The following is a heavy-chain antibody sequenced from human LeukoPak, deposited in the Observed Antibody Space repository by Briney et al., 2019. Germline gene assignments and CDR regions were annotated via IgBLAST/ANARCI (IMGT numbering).Heavy chain of an antibody. CDR2: ISSSSSTI. J-gene: IGHJ3*02. V-gene: IGHV3-48*01. CDR3: AKSPYDFWSGYLGSGGAFDI. CDR1: GFTFSSYS. D-gene: IGHD3-3*01. Sequence: GGSLRLSCAASGFTFSSYSMNWVRQAPGKGLEWVSYISSSSSTIYYADSVKGRFTISRDNSKNTLYLQMNSLRAEDTAVYYCAKSPYDFWSGYLGSGGAFDIWGQGTMVTVSS.